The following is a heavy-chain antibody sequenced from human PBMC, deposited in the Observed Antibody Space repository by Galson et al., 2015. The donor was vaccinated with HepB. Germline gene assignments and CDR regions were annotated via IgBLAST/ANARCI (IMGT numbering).Heavy chain of an antibody. CDR1: GFTFSSYW. D-gene: IGHD3-22*01. J-gene: IGHJ6*02. V-gene: IGHV3-74*01. CDR2: INSDGSST. Sequence: SLRLSCAASGFTFSSYWMHWVRQAPGKGLVWVSRINSDGSSTNYADSVKGRFPISRDNTKNTLYLQMNSLRAEDTAVYYCTRDVLETYYYDSNGYPITHYYYYAMYVWGQGTTVTVSS. CDR3: TRDVLETYYYDSNGYPITHYYYYAMYV.